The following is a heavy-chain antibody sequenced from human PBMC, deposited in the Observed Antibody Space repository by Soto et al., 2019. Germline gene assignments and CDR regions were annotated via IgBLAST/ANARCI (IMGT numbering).Heavy chain of an antibody. CDR1: GGSISSSSYY. V-gene: IGHV4-39*01. CDR3: ARVTDIVVVVAATGFDY. Sequence: SETLSLTCTVSGGSISSSSYYWGWIRQPPGKGLEWTGSIYYSGSTYYNPSLKSRVTISVDTSKNQFSLKLSSVTAADTAVYYFARVTDIVVVVAATGFDYWGQGTLVTVSS. CDR2: IYYSGST. D-gene: IGHD2-15*01. J-gene: IGHJ4*02.